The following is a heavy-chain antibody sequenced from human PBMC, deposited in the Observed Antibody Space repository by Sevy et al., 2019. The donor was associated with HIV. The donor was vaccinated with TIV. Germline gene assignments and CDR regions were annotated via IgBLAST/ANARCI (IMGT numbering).Heavy chain of an antibody. CDR1: GFTFSSYS. J-gene: IGHJ3*02. CDR2: ISSSSSYI. Sequence: GGSLRLSCAASGFTFSSYSMNWVRQAPGKGLEWVSSISSSSSYIYYADSVKGRFTISRENAKNSLYLQMNSLRAEDTAVYYCAKLRLGELSSDAFDIWGQGTMVTVSS. CDR3: AKLRLGELSSDAFDI. D-gene: IGHD3-16*02. V-gene: IGHV3-21*01.